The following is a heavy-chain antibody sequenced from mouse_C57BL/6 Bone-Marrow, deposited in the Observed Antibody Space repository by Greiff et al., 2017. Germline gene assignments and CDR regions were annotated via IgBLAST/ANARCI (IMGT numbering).Heavy chain of an antibody. J-gene: IGHJ3*01. CDR2: INPSTGGT. Sequence: EVKLMESGPELVKPGASVKISCKASGYSFTGYYMNWVKQSPEKSLEWIGEINPSTGGTTYNQKFKAKATLTADKSSSTAYMQIKSLTSEDSTVYYCARWASSWFAYWGQGTLVTVSA. V-gene: IGHV1-42*01. CDR1: GYSFTGYY. CDR3: ARWASSWFAY. D-gene: IGHD3-1*01.